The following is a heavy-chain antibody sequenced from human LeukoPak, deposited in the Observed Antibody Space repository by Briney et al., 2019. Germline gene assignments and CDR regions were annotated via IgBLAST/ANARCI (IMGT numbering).Heavy chain of an antibody. J-gene: IGHJ4*02. D-gene: IGHD6-6*01. CDR3: ARAPEYSSSYLIDY. V-gene: IGHV1-2*06. CDR1: GYTFTGYY. CDR2: INPNSGGT. Sequence: GASVKVSCKASGYTFTGYYMHWVRQAPGQGLEWMGRINPNSGGTNYAQKFQGRVTMTRDTSISTAYMELSRLRSDDPAVYYCARAPEYSSSYLIDYWGQGTLVTVSS.